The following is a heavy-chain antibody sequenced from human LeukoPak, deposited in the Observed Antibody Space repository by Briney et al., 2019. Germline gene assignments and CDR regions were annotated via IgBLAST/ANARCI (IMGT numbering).Heavy chain of an antibody. D-gene: IGHD1-1*01. Sequence: GGSLRLSCTASGFTFNTYPMHWVRQAPGKGLVWVSRVYSDGSDSRHADSVKGRFTISRDNAKNTLYLQMNSLRVEDTAVYYCTRGANWAFDYWSQGTLVTVSS. CDR2: VYSDGSDS. J-gene: IGHJ4*02. CDR3: TRGANWAFDY. V-gene: IGHV3-74*01. CDR1: GFTFNTYP.